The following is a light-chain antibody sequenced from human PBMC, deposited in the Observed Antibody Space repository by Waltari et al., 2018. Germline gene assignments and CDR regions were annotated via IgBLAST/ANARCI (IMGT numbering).Light chain of an antibody. CDR2: RNN. CDR3: AAWDDSLNGPV. J-gene: IGLJ2*01. CDR1: SSNIGSNT. V-gene: IGLV1-44*01. Sequence: QSVLTQPPSASGTPGQRVTISCSGSSSNIGSNTVNWYQQLPGPAPKLRIYRNNQRPSGVPDRFSGSKSGTSASLAISGLQSEDEADYYCAAWDDSLNGPVFGGGTKLTVL.